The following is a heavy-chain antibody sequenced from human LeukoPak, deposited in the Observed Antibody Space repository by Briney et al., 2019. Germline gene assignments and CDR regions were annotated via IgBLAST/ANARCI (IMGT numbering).Heavy chain of an antibody. CDR3: ARDGGLSPTTTVTFDY. CDR2: INPSGGST. J-gene: IGHJ4*02. V-gene: IGHV1-46*01. CDR1: GYTFTSYY. Sequence: ASVKVSCKACGYTFTSYYMHWVRQAPGQGLEWKGIINPSGGSTSYAQKFQGRVTMTRDTSTSTVYMELSSLRSEDTAVYYCARDGGLSPTTTVTFDYWGQGTLVTVSS. D-gene: IGHD4-17*01.